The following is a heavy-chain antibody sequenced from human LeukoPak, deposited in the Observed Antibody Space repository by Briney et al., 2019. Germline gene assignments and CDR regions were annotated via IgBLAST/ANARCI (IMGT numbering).Heavy chain of an antibody. CDR3: ARDTKTYSSSWYRD. D-gene: IGHD6-13*01. Sequence: GGSLRLSCAASGFTFSSYWMSWVRQAPGKGLEWVANIKQDGSEKSYVDSVKGRFTISRDNAKNSLYLQMNSLRAEDTAVYYCARDTKTYSSSWYRDWGQGTLVTVSS. V-gene: IGHV3-7*01. CDR2: IKQDGSEK. CDR1: GFTFSSYW. J-gene: IGHJ4*02.